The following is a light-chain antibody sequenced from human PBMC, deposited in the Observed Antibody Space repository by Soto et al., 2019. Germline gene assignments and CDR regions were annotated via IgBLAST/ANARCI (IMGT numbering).Light chain of an antibody. Sequence: DIQMTQSPSTLSASVGDTVTITCRASQGVSNWVAWYRQKPGQAPELLIYDASTLQSGVPSRFSGTGYGTDFTLTISNLPPADSAAYACQQYDSYAYTFGQGTKLEVK. CDR2: DAS. V-gene: IGKV1-5*01. CDR1: QGVSNW. CDR3: QQYDSYAYT. J-gene: IGKJ2*01.